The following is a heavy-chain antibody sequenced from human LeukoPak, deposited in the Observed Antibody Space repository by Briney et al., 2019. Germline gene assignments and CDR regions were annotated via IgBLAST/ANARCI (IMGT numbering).Heavy chain of an antibody. D-gene: IGHD4-17*01. J-gene: IGHJ5*02. CDR3: ARHGDYGGNWFDP. CDR1: GGTFSSYA. V-gene: IGHV1-69*05. CDR2: IIPIFGTA. Sequence: SVKVSCKASGGTFSSYAISWVRQATGQGLEWMGRIIPIFGTANYAQKFQGRVTITTDESTSAAYMELSSLRSEDTAVYYCARHGDYGGNWFDPWGQGTLVTVSS.